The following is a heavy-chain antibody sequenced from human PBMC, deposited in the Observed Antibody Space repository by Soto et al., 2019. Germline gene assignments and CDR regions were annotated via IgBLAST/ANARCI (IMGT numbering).Heavy chain of an antibody. CDR2: INAGNGNT. Sequence: QVQLVQSGAEVKKPGASVKVSCKASGYTFTTYAMNWVRQAPGQRLEWMGWINAGNGNTKYSQKFQGRVTITRDTSASRAYRELSSLRSEDTAVYYCARDLWGYVDYWGQGTLVTVSS. D-gene: IGHD1-26*01. CDR1: GYTFTTYA. V-gene: IGHV1-3*01. CDR3: ARDLWGYVDY. J-gene: IGHJ4*02.